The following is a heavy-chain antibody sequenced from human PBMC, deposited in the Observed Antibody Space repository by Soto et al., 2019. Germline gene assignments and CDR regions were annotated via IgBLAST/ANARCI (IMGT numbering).Heavy chain of an antibody. J-gene: IGHJ4*02. D-gene: IGHD2-15*01. Sequence: QVQLQESGPGLVKPSETLSLTCTGSGGSISSYYWSWIRQPPGKGLEWIGYIYYSGSTNYNPSLTRRVTISVDTSKNQFSLKLSSVTAADTAVYYCARVQGYCSGGSCYSLSLDYWGQGTLVTVSS. V-gene: IGHV4-59*01. CDR1: GGSISSYY. CDR3: ARVQGYCSGGSCYSLSLDY. CDR2: IYYSGST.